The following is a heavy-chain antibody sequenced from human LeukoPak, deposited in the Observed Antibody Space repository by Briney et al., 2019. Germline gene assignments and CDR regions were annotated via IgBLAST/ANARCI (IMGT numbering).Heavy chain of an antibody. D-gene: IGHD3-3*01. CDR3: ARTYDFWTRTFDY. CDR2: IIPIFGTA. CDR1: GGTFSSYA. V-gene: IGHV1-69*05. Sequence: ASVKVSCKASGGTFSSYAISWVRQAPGQGLEWMGGIIPIFGTANYAQKFQGRVTMTRDTSTSTVYMELSSLRSEDTAVYYCARTYDFWTRTFDYWGQGTLVTVSS. J-gene: IGHJ4*02.